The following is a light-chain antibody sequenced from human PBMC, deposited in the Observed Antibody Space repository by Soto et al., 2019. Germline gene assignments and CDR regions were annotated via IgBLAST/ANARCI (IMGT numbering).Light chain of an antibody. J-gene: IGKJ4*01. CDR3: QQYGTSLIT. Sequence: EIVLTQSPGTLSLSPGERASLSCRASQTFSSSYLAWYQQKPGQAPRLLIYGTSSRATDIPDRFSGSGSGTVFTLTISRLEPEDFAVYYCQQYGTSLITFGGGTKVEIK. CDR1: QTFSSSY. CDR2: GTS. V-gene: IGKV3-20*01.